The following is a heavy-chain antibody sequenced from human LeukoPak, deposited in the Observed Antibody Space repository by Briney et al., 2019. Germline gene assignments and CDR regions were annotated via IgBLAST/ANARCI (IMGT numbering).Heavy chain of an antibody. D-gene: IGHD5-18*01. CDR3: ARDQYSYGYMDV. J-gene: IGHJ6*03. V-gene: IGHV3-74*01. Sequence: GGSLRLSCAASGFTFSSYWMHWVRQAPGKGLVWVSRINSDGSSTSYADSVKGRFTISRDNAKNSLYLQMNSLRAEDTAVYYCARDQYSYGYMDVWGKGTTVTVSS. CDR2: INSDGSST. CDR1: GFTFSSYW.